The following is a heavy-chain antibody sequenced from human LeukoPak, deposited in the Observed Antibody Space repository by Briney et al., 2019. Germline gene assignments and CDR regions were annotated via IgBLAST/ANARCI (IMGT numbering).Heavy chain of an antibody. J-gene: IGHJ4*02. CDR2: INSDGTST. CDR3: ARARNNYDSSGFSALDY. CDR1: GFTFSSYW. D-gene: IGHD3-22*01. Sequence: GGSLRLSCAASGFTFSSYWMHWVRQDPGKGLVWVSRINSDGTSTSYADSVKGRFTISRDNAKNTLFLQMNSLRAEDTAVYYCARARNNYDSSGFSALDYWGQGTLVTVSS. V-gene: IGHV3-74*01.